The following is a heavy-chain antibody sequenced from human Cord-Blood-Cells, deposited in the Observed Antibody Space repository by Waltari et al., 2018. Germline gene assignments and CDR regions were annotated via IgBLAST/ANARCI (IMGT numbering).Heavy chain of an antibody. D-gene: IGHD5-12*01. CDR1: GGSISSGVYY. CDR3: ASTKWWLRFDY. CDR2: IYYSGST. J-gene: IGHJ4*02. V-gene: IGHV4-31*03. Sequence: QVQLQESGPGLVKPSQTLSLTCTVPGGSISSGVYYWSWIRQHPGKGLEWIGYIYYSGSTYYNPSLKSRVTISVDTSKNQFSLKLSSVTAADTAVYYCASTKWWLRFDYWGQGTLVTVSS.